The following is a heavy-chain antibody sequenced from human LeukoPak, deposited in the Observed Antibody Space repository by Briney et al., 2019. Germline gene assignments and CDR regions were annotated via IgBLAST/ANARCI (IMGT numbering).Heavy chain of an antibody. CDR1: GFAFTSYD. V-gene: IGHV1-8*01. CDR3: ARGLVDYYDSSGHFPVLNY. J-gene: IGHJ4*02. D-gene: IGHD3-22*01. CDR2: MNPNSGDT. Sequence: ASVKVSCKASGFAFTSYDINWVRQATGQGLEWMAWMNPNSGDTAYAQKFQGRVTMTRDTSISTAYMELSSLRSEDTAVYYCARGLVDYYDSSGHFPVLNYWGQGTLVTVSS.